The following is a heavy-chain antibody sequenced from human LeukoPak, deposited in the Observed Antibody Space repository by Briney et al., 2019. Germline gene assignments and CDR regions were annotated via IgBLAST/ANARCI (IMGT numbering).Heavy chain of an antibody. D-gene: IGHD2-2*01. CDR3: ARGRPNIVVVPAAPYYYYYYMDV. CDR2: MNPNSGNT. Sequence: ASVKVSCKASGYTFTSYDINWVRQATGQGLEWMGWMNPNSGNTGYAQKFQGRVTMTRNTSISTAYMELSSLRSEDTAVYYCARGRPNIVVVPAAPYYYYYYMDVWGKGTTVTVS. J-gene: IGHJ6*03. CDR1: GYTFTSYD. V-gene: IGHV1-8*01.